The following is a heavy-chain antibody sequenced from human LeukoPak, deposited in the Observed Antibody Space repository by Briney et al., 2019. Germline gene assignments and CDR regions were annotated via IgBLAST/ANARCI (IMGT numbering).Heavy chain of an antibody. Sequence: SGTLSLTCTVSGGSISSYYWSWIRQPPGKGLEWIGYIYYSGSTNYNPSLKSRVTISVDTSKNQFSLKLSSVTAADTAVYYCARSRVVRGIRYFDYWGQGTLVTVSS. D-gene: IGHD3-10*01. J-gene: IGHJ4*02. CDR3: ARSRVVRGIRYFDY. CDR2: IYYSGST. V-gene: IGHV4-59*01. CDR1: GGSISSYY.